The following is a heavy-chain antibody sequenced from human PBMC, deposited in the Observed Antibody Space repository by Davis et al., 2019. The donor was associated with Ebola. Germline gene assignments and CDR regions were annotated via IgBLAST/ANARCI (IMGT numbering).Heavy chain of an antibody. CDR3: AKAGLWYGPDY. CDR1: GFTVSSNY. J-gene: IGHJ4*02. V-gene: IGHV3-53*01. Sequence: GESLKISCAASGFTVSSNYMSWVRQAPGKGLEWVSVIYSGGRTYYADSVKGRFTISRDNSKNTLYLQMNSLRAEDTAVYYCAKAGLWYGPDYWGQGTLVTVSS. CDR2: IYSGGRT. D-gene: IGHD2-21*01.